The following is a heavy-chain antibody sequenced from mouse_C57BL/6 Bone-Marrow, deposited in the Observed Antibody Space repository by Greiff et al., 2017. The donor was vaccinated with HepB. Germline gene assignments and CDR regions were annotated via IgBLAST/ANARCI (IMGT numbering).Heavy chain of an antibody. Sequence: QVQLKESGAELARPGASVKLSCKASGYTFTSYGISWVKQRTGQGLEWIGEIYPRSGNTYYNEKFKGKATLTADKSSSTAYMELRSLTSEDSAVYICARWRAQATSWFAYWGQGTLVTVSA. D-gene: IGHD3-2*02. V-gene: IGHV1-81*01. CDR3: ARWRAQATSWFAY. CDR1: GYTFTSYG. J-gene: IGHJ3*01. CDR2: IYPRSGNT.